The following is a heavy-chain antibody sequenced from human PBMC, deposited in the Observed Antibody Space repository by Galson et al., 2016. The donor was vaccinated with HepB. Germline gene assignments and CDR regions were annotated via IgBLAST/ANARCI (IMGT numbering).Heavy chain of an antibody. CDR3: ARGDNPDYGDYASAYCYMDV. D-gene: IGHD4-17*01. CDR1: GGSFSGYY. V-gene: IGHV4-34*01. Sequence: LSLTCAVYGGSFSGYYWSWIRQPPGKGLEWIGEINHSGSTNYNPSLKSRVTISVDTSKNQFSLKLSSVTAADTAVYYCARGDNPDYGDYASAYCYMDVWGKGTTVTVSS. J-gene: IGHJ6*03. CDR2: INHSGST.